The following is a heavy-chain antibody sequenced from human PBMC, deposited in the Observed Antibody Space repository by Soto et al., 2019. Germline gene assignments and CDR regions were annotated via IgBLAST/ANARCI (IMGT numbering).Heavy chain of an antibody. CDR3: ARSQYSSSLTGGMDV. CDR2: IDPSDSYT. D-gene: IGHD6-13*01. Sequence: PGESLKISCKGSGYSFTSYWISWVRQMPGKGLEWMGRIDPSDSYTNYSPSFQGHVTISADKSISTAYLQWSSLKASDTAMYYCARSQYSSSLTGGMDVWGQGTTVTV. J-gene: IGHJ6*02. CDR1: GYSFTSYW. V-gene: IGHV5-10-1*01.